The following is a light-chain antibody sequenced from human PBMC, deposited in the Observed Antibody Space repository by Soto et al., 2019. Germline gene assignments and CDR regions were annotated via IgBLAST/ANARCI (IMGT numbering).Light chain of an antibody. CDR2: KAS. CDR3: QHYNSYSEA. J-gene: IGKJ1*01. Sequence: DIPMTQSPSTLSGSVGDRVTITCRASQTISSWLAWYQQKPGKAPKLLIYKASTLKSGVPSRFSGNGSGTEFTLTISSLQPDDFATYYCQHYNSYSEAFGQGTKVDLK. V-gene: IGKV1-5*03. CDR1: QTISSW.